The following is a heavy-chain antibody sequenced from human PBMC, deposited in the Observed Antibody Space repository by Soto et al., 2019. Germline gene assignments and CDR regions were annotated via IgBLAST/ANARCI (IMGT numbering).Heavy chain of an antibody. D-gene: IGHD3-3*01. Sequence: GGSLRLSCAASGFTFSSYGMHWVRQAPGKGLEWVAVISYDGSNKYYADSVKGRFTISRDNSKNTLYLQMNSLRAEDTAVYYCAKDQAYYDFWSGYYGMDVWGQGTTVTVSS. CDR1: GFTFSSYG. V-gene: IGHV3-30*18. CDR2: ISYDGSNK. CDR3: AKDQAYYDFWSGYYGMDV. J-gene: IGHJ6*02.